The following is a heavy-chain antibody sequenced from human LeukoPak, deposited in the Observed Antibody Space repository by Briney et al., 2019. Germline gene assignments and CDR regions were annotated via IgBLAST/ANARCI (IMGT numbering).Heavy chain of an antibody. J-gene: IGHJ6*02. CDR3: AKDPRYGDYDLLRDYYYGMDV. D-gene: IGHD4-17*01. V-gene: IGHV3-23*01. CDR1: GFTFSSYA. Sequence: GGSLRLSCAASGFTFSSYAMSWVRQAPGKGLEWVSAISGSGGSTYYADSVKGRFTISRDNSKNTLYLQMNSLRAEDTAVYYCAKDPRYGDYDLLRDYYYGMDVWGQGTTVTVSS. CDR2: ISGSGGST.